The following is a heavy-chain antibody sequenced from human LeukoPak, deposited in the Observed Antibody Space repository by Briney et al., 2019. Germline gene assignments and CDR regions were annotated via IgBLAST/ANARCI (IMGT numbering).Heavy chain of an antibody. CDR3: ARDDELDY. J-gene: IGHJ4*02. CDR2: VIPILGIA. CDR1: GGTFSSYA. Sequence: SVKVSCKASGGTFSSYAISWVRQAPGQGLEWMGRVIPILGIANYAQKFQGRVTITADKSTSTAYMELSSLRSEDTAVYYCARDDELDYWGQGTLVTVSS. V-gene: IGHV1-69*04.